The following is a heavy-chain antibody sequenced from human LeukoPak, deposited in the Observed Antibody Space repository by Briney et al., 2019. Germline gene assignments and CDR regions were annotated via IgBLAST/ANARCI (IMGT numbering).Heavy chain of an antibody. J-gene: IGHJ6*02. V-gene: IGHV4-59*01. CDR2: IYYSGST. D-gene: IGHD3-22*01. CDR3: ARSIVPRNYYDSSGYSPGGYGMDV. Sequence: SETLSLTCTVSGGSISSYYWSWIRQPPGKGLEWIGYIYYSGSTNYNPSLKSRVTISVDTPKNQFSLKLSSVTAADTAVYYCARSIVPRNYYDSSGYSPGGYGMDVWGQGTTVTVSS. CDR1: GGSISSYY.